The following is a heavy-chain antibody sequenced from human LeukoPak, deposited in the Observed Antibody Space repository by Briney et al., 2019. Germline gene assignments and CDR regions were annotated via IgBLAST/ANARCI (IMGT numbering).Heavy chain of an antibody. V-gene: IGHV1-69*04. D-gene: IGHD2-2*01. CDR3: AREGQSGIVVVPAAPGWFDP. CDR1: GGTFSSYA. CDR2: IIPILGIA. J-gene: IGHJ5*02. Sequence: ASVKVSCKASGGTFSSYAISWVRQAPGQGLEWMGRIIPILGIANYAQKFQGRVTITADKSTSTAYMELSSLRSEDTAVYYCAREGQSGIVVVPAAPGWFDPWGRGTLVTVSS.